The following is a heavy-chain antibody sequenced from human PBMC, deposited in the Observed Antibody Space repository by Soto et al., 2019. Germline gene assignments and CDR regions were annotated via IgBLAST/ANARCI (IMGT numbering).Heavy chain of an antibody. CDR2: IDPSDSYT. D-gene: IGHD3-3*01. Sequence: GESLKISCKGSGYSFTSYWISWVRQMPGKGLEWMGRIDPSDSYTNYSPSFQGHVTISADKSISTAYLQWSSLKASDTAMYYCARLGDFWSGHRTPPHYWYGMDVWGQGTTVTVSS. V-gene: IGHV5-10-1*01. J-gene: IGHJ6*02. CDR1: GYSFTSYW. CDR3: ARLGDFWSGHRTPPHYWYGMDV.